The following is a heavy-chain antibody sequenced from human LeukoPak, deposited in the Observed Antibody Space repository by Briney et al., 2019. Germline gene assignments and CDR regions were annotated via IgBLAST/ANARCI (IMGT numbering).Heavy chain of an antibody. V-gene: IGHV1-46*01. CDR1: GYTFTSYF. Sequence: ASVKVSCKASGYTFTSYFIHWVRQAPGQGHEWMGIINPSGGSTNYAQKFQGRVTMTRDTSTSTVYMELSSLRSEDTAVYYCATAKFGGNSYFDYWGQGTLVTVSS. CDR2: INPSGGST. CDR3: ATAKFGGNSYFDY. J-gene: IGHJ4*02. D-gene: IGHD4-23*01.